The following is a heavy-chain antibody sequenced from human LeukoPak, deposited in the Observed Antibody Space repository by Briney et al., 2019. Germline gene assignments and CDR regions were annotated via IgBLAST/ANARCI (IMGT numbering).Heavy chain of an antibody. D-gene: IGHD3-10*01. CDR2: IRYDGSNK. V-gene: IGHV3-30*02. J-gene: IGHJ6*03. CDR1: GFTFSSYG. CDR3: AKPYYYGSLRPEYYYYYYMDV. Sequence: GGSLRLSCAASGFTFSSYGMHWVRQAPGKGLEWVAFIRYDGSNKYYADSVKGRFTISRDNSKNTLYLQMNSLRAEDTAVYYCAKPYYYGSLRPEYYYYYYMDVWGKGTTVTISS.